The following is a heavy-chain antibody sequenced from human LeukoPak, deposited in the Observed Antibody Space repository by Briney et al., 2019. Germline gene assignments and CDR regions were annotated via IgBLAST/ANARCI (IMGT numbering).Heavy chain of an antibody. CDR1: GGSISSSSYY. D-gene: IGHD1-1*01. Sequence: PSETLSLTCTVSGGSISSSSYYWGWIRQPPGKGLEWIGSIYYSGSTYYNPSLKSRVTISVDTSKNQFSLNLSSVTAADTAVYYCARDRSWKDDAFDIWGQGTMVTVSS. CDR2: IYYSGST. CDR3: ARDRSWKDDAFDI. V-gene: IGHV4-39*07. J-gene: IGHJ3*02.